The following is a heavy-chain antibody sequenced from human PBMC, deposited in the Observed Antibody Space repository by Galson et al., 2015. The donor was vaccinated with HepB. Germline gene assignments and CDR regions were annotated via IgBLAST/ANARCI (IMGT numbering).Heavy chain of an antibody. CDR3: AHRIYSSDGEGLGY. J-gene: IGHJ4*02. V-gene: IGHV2-5*01. CDR2: FYWNDDK. CDR1: VFSLNTGGVG. D-gene: IGHD6-19*01. Sequence: PALVKPTQPLTLTCTFSVFSLNTGGVGVGWIRQPPGKALEWLALFYWNDDKSYSPSLESRLTITKDTSKNQVVLTMTNMDPVDTATYYCAHRIYSSDGEGLGYWGQGTLVTVSS.